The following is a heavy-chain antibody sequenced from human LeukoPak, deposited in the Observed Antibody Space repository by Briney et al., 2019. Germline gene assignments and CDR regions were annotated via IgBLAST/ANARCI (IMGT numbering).Heavy chain of an antibody. CDR2: IYYSGST. Sequence: SSETLSLTCTVSGGSISSSSYYWGWLRQPPGKGLEWIGSIYYSGSTYYNPSLKSRVTISVDTSKNQFSLKLSSVTAADTAVYYCARGPTYYDILTGYYMVWGQGTLVTVSS. CDR1: GGSISSSSYY. D-gene: IGHD3-9*01. V-gene: IGHV4-39*07. J-gene: IGHJ4*02. CDR3: ARGPTYYDILTGYYMV.